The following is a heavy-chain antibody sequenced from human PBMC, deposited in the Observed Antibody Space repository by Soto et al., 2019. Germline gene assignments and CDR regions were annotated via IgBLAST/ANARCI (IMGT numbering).Heavy chain of an antibody. CDR3: ARCPREGWFHY. J-gene: IGHJ4*02. Sequence: QVQLVESGGGVVQPGRSLRLSCAASGFTFSSYAMRWVRQAPGKGLEWVAVIWYDGSNKYYADSVKGRFTVSRDNSKNTVYLQTERQRVEDAAVYYCARCPREGWFHYWGQGTLVT. CDR2: IWYDGSNK. V-gene: IGHV3-33*01. D-gene: IGHD2-15*01. CDR1: GFTFSSYA.